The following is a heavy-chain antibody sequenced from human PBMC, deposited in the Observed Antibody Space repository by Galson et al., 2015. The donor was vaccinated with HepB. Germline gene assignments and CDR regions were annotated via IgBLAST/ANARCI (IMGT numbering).Heavy chain of an antibody. J-gene: IGHJ6*03. D-gene: IGHD2-2*01. CDR3: ARGVPEDTVVVPADYMDV. CDR1: GFSFSNHA. Sequence: SLRLSCAASGFSFSNHAMHWVRQAPGKGLEYVSIVSSNGGTTYYANSVKGRFSISRDNSKNTLYLQMGSLRAEDMAVYYCARGVPEDTVVVPADYMDVWGKGTTVTVSS. CDR2: VSSNGGTT. V-gene: IGHV3-64*01.